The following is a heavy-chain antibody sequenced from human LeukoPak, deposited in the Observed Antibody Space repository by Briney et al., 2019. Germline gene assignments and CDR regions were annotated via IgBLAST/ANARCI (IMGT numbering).Heavy chain of an antibody. J-gene: IGHJ4*02. Sequence: ASVKVSCKASGGTFSSYTISWVRQAPGQGLEWMGGIIPILGIANYAQKFQGRVTITADKSTSTAYMELSSLRSEDTAVYYCARGCGGDCYLYNFDYWGQGTLVTVSS. V-gene: IGHV1-69*10. D-gene: IGHD2-21*01. CDR1: GGTFSSYT. CDR2: IIPILGIA. CDR3: ARGCGGDCYLYNFDY.